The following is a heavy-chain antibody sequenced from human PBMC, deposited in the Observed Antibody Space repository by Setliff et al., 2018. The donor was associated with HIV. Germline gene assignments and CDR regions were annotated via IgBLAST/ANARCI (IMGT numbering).Heavy chain of an antibody. CDR2: IKQDGSEK. CDR1: GFTFSSYW. V-gene: IGHV3-7*03. D-gene: IGHD1-26*01. CDR3: AKAWQLLPSDAFDI. J-gene: IGHJ3*02. Sequence: GGSLRLSCAASGFTFSSYWMSWVRQAPGKGLEWVANIKQDGSEKYYVDSVKGRFTISRDNAKNSLYLQMNSLRAEDTAVYYCAKAWQLLPSDAFDIWGQGTMVTVSS.